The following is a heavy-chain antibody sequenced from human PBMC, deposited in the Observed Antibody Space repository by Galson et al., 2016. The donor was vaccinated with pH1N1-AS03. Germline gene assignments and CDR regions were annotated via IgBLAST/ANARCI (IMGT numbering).Heavy chain of an antibody. J-gene: IGHJ2*01. V-gene: IGHV1-8*01. CDR2: MNPMSGTA. D-gene: IGHD6-13*01. CDR3: ARGRSGSSWSSWRYFDL. CDR1: GYTFTNYV. Sequence: SVKVSCKASGYTFTNYVVHWVRQAPGQGLEWMGWMNPMSGTAESSAKKFQGRVSLTSDTSIGTAYMELRGPKTDDTALYYCARGRSGSSWSSWRYFDLWGRGTLVSVPP.